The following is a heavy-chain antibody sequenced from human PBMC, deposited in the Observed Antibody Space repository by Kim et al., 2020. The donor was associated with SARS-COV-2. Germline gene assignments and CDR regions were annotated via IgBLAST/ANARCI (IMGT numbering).Heavy chain of an antibody. D-gene: IGHD6-19*01. CDR3: ARIVAYSRAPHMDV. J-gene: IGHJ6*02. V-gene: IGHV2-70*11. CDR2: IDWDDDK. CDR1: GFSLSTSGMC. Sequence: SGPTLVNPTQTLTLTCTFSGFSLSTSGMCVSWIRQPPGKALEWLARIDWDDDKYYSTSLKTRLNISKDTSKNQVVLTMTNMDPVDTATYYCARIVAYSRAPHMDVWGQGTTVTVSS.